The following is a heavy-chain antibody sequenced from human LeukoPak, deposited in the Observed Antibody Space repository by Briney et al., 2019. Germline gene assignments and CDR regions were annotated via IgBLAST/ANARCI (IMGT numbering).Heavy chain of an antibody. D-gene: IGHD2-2*01. Sequence: GGSLRLSCAASGFTFSSYSMNWVRQAPGKGLEWVSSISSSSSYIYYADSVKGRFTISRDNAKNSLYLQMNSLRAEDTAVYYCARSAGLVVAVPAAIAPESWFDPWGQGTLVTVSS. CDR2: ISSSSSYI. CDR3: ARSAGLVVAVPAAIAPESWFDP. J-gene: IGHJ5*02. V-gene: IGHV3-21*01. CDR1: GFTFSSYS.